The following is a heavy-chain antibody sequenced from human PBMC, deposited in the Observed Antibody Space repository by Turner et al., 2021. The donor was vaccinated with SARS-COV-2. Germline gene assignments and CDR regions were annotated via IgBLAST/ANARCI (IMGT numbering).Heavy chain of an antibody. V-gene: IGHV1-2*02. J-gene: IGHJ6*02. Sequence: QVQLVQSGAEGKKPGASVKVSCKASGYPFTDHYIHWVRQAPGQGLEWMGWINPNRGDTKNIQKFKGRVTMTRDTYISTAYMELSRLRSADAAVYFCAMGRDDLNMAVWGQGTTVTVSS. CDR2: INPNRGDT. D-gene: IGHD1-1*01. CDR3: AMGRDDLNMAV. CDR1: GYPFTDHY.